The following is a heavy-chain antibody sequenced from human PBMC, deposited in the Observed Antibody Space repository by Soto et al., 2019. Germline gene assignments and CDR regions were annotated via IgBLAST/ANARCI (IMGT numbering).Heavy chain of an antibody. D-gene: IGHD6-19*01. Sequence: PSETLSLTCAVYGGSFSGYYWSWIRQPPGKGLERIGEINHSGSTNYNPSLKSRVTISVDTSKNQFSLKLSSVTAADTAVYYCARASGIAVAGRLGKDAFDIWGQGTMVTVSS. CDR1: GGSFSGYY. J-gene: IGHJ3*02. V-gene: IGHV4-34*01. CDR3: ARASGIAVAGRLGKDAFDI. CDR2: INHSGST.